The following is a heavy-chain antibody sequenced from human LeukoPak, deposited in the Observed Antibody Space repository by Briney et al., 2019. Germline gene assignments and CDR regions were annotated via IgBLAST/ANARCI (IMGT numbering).Heavy chain of an antibody. CDR1: GGSISSYY. CDR3: ARSRGYFDY. CDR2: IYYSGST. J-gene: IGHJ4*02. Sequence: SETLSLTCTVSGGSISSYYWSWIRQPPGKGLEWIGYIYYSGSTNYNPSLKSRVTISVDTPKNQFSLRLSSVTAADTALYYCARSRGYFDYWGQGTLVTVSS. D-gene: IGHD6-13*01. V-gene: IGHV4-59*01.